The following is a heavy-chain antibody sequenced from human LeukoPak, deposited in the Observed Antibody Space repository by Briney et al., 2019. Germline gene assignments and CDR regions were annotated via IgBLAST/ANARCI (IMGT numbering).Heavy chain of an antibody. CDR2: ISYDGSNK. J-gene: IGHJ3*02. CDR1: GFTFSSYA. D-gene: IGHD3-3*01. V-gene: IGHV3-30*04. CDR3: ARGAIFGVVITRSAFDI. Sequence: RAGGSLRLSCAASGFTFSSYAMHWVRQAPGKGLEWVAVISYDGSNKYYADSVKGRFTISRDNSKNTLYLQMNSLRAEDTAVYYCARGAIFGVVITRSAFDIWGQGTMVTVSS.